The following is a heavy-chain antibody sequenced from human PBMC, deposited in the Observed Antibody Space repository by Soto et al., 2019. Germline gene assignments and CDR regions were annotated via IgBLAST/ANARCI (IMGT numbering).Heavy chain of an antibody. V-gene: IGHV3-9*01. D-gene: IGHD3-16*02. CDR1: GFSFGDYA. CDR2: ISWNSGST. CDR3: VKDNGLGVIPVFYYFGY. Sequence: EVQLVESGGGLVQPGRSLRLSCAASGFSFGDYAMHWVRQAPGKGLEWVAGISWNSGSTGYADSVKGRFTISRDNAKNSLYLQMNSLRAEDTAFHYCVKDNGLGVIPVFYYFGYWGQGTLVTVSS. J-gene: IGHJ4*02.